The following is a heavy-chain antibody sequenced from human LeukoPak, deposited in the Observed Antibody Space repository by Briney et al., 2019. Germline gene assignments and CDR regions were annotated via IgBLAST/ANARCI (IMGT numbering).Heavy chain of an antibody. D-gene: IGHD3-22*01. J-gene: IGHJ4*02. CDR3: ARDPTYYYDSSGYYYSY. V-gene: IGHV3-7*01. CDR1: GFTFSSYW. Sequence: GGSLRLSCAAAGFTFSSYWMTWVRQAPGKGLEWVANIKQDGSEKYYVDSVKGRFTISRDNAKNSLYLQMNSLRAEDTAVYYCARDPTYYYDSSGYYYSYWGQGTLVTVSS. CDR2: IKQDGSEK.